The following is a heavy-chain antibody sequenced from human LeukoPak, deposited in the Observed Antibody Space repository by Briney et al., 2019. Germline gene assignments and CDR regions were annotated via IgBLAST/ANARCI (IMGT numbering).Heavy chain of an antibody. CDR2: ISGSGGST. Sequence: GGSLRLSCAASGFTFSSYAMSWVRQAPGKGLVWVSAISGSGGSTYYADSVKGRFTISRDNSKNTLYLQMNSLRAEDTAVYYCAKGGYCSSTSCLGYFDYWGQGTLVTVSS. CDR1: GFTFSSYA. D-gene: IGHD2-2*03. CDR3: AKGGYCSSTSCLGYFDY. J-gene: IGHJ4*02. V-gene: IGHV3-23*01.